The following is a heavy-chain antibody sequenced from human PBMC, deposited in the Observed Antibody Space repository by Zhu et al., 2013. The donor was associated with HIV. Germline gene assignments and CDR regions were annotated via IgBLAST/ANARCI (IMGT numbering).Heavy chain of an antibody. V-gene: IGHV3-73*02. CDR2: IRSKANSYAT. CDR3: TSWNSRKTFDY. Sequence: EVQLVESGGGLVQPGGSLKLSCAASGFTFSGSAMHWVRQASGKGLEWVGRIRSKANSYATAYAASVKGRFTISRDDSKNTAYLQMNSLKTEDTAVYYCTSWNSRKTFDYWGQGTLVTVSS. CDR1: GFTFSGSA. J-gene: IGHJ4*02. D-gene: IGHD1-7*01.